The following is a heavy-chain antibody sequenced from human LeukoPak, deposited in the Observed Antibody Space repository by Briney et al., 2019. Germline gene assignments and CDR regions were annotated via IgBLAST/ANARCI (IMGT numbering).Heavy chain of an antibody. V-gene: IGHV4-59*01. D-gene: IGHD3-3*01. Sequence: PSETLSLTCTVSDGSISGDYWSWTRQPPGKGLEWIGYIYDSGSTNYNPSLKSRVTISVDTSKNQFSLKLSSVTAADTAVYYCARQISRFLGWSAPFYMDVWGKGTTVTVSS. CDR3: ARQISRFLGWSAPFYMDV. J-gene: IGHJ6*03. CDR1: DGSISGDY. CDR2: IYDSGST.